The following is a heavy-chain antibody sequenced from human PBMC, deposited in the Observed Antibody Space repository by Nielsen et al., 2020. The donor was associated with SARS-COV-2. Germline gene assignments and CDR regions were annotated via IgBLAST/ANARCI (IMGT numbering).Heavy chain of an antibody. CDR1: DFTFRSYS. V-gene: IGHV3-21*01. Sequence: GGPLRPSCAASDFTFRSYSMNWFRQAPGKGLEWVSSISSSSSYIYYADSVKGRFTIPRNNAKNSLYLQMNSLRAEDTAVYYCAIIWSGYTDAFDIWGQGTMVTVSS. J-gene: IGHJ3*02. CDR3: AIIWSGYTDAFDI. D-gene: IGHD3-3*01. CDR2: ISSSSSYI.